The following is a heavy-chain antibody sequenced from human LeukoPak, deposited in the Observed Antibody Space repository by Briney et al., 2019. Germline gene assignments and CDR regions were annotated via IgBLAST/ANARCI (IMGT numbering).Heavy chain of an antibody. CDR2: INTNTGNP. D-gene: IGHD3-22*01. CDR3: ASMYYYDSSGYYYRQTAFDY. J-gene: IGHJ4*02. CDR1: GYTFTSYA. Sequence: ASVKVSCKASGYTFTSYAMNWVRQAPGQGLEWMGWINTNTGNPTYAQGFTGRFVFSLDTSVSTAYLQISSLKAEDTAVYYCASMYYYDSSGYYYRQTAFDYWGQGTLVTVSS. V-gene: IGHV7-4-1*02.